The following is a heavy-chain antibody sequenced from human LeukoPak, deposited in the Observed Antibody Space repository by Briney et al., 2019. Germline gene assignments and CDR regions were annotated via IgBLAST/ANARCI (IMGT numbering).Heavy chain of an antibody. J-gene: IGHJ5*02. D-gene: IGHD4-17*01. Sequence: GRSLRLSCAASGFTFSSYAMHWVRQAPGKGLEWVAVISYDGGNKYYADSVKGRFTISRDNSKNTLYLQMNSLRAEDTAVYYCARGRYDYGDYWFDPWGQGTLVTVSS. CDR1: GFTFSSYA. V-gene: IGHV3-30*01. CDR3: ARGRYDYGDYWFDP. CDR2: ISYDGGNK.